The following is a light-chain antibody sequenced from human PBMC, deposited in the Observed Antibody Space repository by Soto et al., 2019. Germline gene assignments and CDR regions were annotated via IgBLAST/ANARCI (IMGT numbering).Light chain of an antibody. CDR2: DAS. CDR3: QQRSNWPPVT. V-gene: IGKV3-11*01. Sequence: EIVLTQSPGTLSLSPGERATLSCRASQSVGYHLAWYQQKPGQAPRLLIYDASNRATGIPARFSGSGSGTDFTLAISRLEPEDFAVYYCQQRSNWPPVTFGGGTKVDIK. CDR1: QSVGYH. J-gene: IGKJ4*01.